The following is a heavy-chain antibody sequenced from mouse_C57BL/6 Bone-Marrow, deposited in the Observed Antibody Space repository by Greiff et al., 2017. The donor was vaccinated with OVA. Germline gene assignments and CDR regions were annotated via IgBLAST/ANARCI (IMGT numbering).Heavy chain of an antibody. CDR1: GYTFTSYW. D-gene: IGHD1-1*01. CDR2: IDPSDSYT. J-gene: IGHJ4*01. CDR3: AREASYYGSSYDYAMDY. V-gene: IGHV1-50*01. Sequence: VQLQQPGAELVKPGASVKLSCKASGYTFTSYWMQWVKQRPGQGLEWIGEIDPSDSYTNYNQKFKGKATLTVDTSSSTAYMQLSSLTSEDSAVYYCAREASYYGSSYDYAMDYWGQGTSVTVSS.